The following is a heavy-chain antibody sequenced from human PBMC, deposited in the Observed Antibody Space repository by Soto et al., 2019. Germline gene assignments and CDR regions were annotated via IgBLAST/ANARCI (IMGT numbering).Heavy chain of an antibody. J-gene: IGHJ3*02. CDR3: ARDRYYYGSGSYLFAFDI. D-gene: IGHD3-10*01. Sequence: GGSLRLSCAASGFTFSSYSMNWVRQAPGKGLERVSYISSSSSTIYYADSVKGRFTISRDNAKNSLYLQMNSLRDEDTAVYYCARDRYYYGSGSYLFAFDIWGQGTMVTVSS. CDR1: GFTFSSYS. CDR2: ISSSSSTI. V-gene: IGHV3-48*02.